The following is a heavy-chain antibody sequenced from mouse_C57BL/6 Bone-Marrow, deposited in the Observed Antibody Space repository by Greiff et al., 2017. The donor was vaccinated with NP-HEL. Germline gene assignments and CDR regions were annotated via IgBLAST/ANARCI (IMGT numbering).Heavy chain of an antibody. CDR3: TRRRGLRLGDWYFDV. D-gene: IGHD2-4*01. Sequence: QVQLQQSGAELVRPGASVTLSCKASGYTFTDYEMHWVKQTPVHGLEWIGAIDPETGGTAYNQKFKGKAILTADKSSSTAYMELRSLTSEDSAVYYCTRRRGLRLGDWYFDVWGTGTTVTVSS. CDR1: GYTFTDYE. CDR2: IDPETGGT. V-gene: IGHV1-15*01. J-gene: IGHJ1*03.